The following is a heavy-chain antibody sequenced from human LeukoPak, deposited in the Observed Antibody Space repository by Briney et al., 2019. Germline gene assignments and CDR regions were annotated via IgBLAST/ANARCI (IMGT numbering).Heavy chain of an antibody. CDR2: IKQDGSEK. V-gene: IGHV3-7*01. D-gene: IGHD1-7*01. Sequence: GGSLRLSCAASGFTFSSYWMSWVRQAPGKGLEWVANIKQDGSEKYYVDSVKGRFTISRDNAKNSLYLQMNSLRAEDTAVYYCARDRHRLELRYYFDYWGQGTLVTVSS. CDR3: ARDRHRLELRYYFDY. J-gene: IGHJ4*02. CDR1: GFTFSSYW.